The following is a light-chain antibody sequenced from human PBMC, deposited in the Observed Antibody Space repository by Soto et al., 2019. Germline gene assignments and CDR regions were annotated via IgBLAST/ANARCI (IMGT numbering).Light chain of an antibody. Sequence: DIVMTQSPDSLAVSLGERATINCKSSQTILYSSNNKNYLAWYQQKPGQPPKLLIYWASTRESGVPDRFSGSGSGTDFTLTISSLQAEDVAVYYCQQYDSMPPTFGGGTKVEIK. CDR2: WAS. CDR1: QTILYSSNNKNY. V-gene: IGKV4-1*01. CDR3: QQYDSMPPT. J-gene: IGKJ4*01.